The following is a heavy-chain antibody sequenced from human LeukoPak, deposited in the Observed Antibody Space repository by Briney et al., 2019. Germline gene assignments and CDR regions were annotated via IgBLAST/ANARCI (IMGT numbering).Heavy chain of an antibody. CDR2: IYPGDSDT. CDR1: GYRFATYW. J-gene: IGHJ3*01. CDR3: ARYRKTVYGVVMEHDAFDL. Sequence: GESLKISCKVSGYRFATYWIGWVRQMPGKGLERMGVIYPGDSDTRYSPSFQGHVTISADTPISTAYLQWTALKASDTAMYYCARYRKTVYGVVMEHDAFDLWGQGTMVTVSS. V-gene: IGHV5-51*04. D-gene: IGHD3-3*01.